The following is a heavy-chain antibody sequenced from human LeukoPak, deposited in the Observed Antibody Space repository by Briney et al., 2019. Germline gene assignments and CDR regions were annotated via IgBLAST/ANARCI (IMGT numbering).Heavy chain of an antibody. V-gene: IGHV3-21*01. Sequence: GGSLRLSCTASGFTFSTHSMYWVRQAPGKGLEWVSSISASSNFIHYAESVRGRFTISRDNAKNSLYLQMNSLGAQDTAVYYCARPATGYCSSAGCHWDSWGQGTLVTVSS. CDR2: ISASSNFI. CDR3: ARPATGYCSSAGCHWDS. J-gene: IGHJ4*02. CDR1: GFTFSTHS. D-gene: IGHD2-2*01.